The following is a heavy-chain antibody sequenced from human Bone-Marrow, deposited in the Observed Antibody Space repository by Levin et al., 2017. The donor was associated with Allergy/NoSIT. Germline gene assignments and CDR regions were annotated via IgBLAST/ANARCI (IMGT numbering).Heavy chain of an antibody. Sequence: HAGGSLRLSCATSGFTFSAHWMSWVRQAPGKGLEWVANIKQDGSQRNYVDSVKGRFTISRDQAKRSVHLQMNSLRAEDTAVYYCVKMNWGTGPFDFWGQGALVTVSS. CDR3: VKMNWGTGPFDF. CDR1: GFTFSAHW. CDR2: IKQDGSQR. J-gene: IGHJ4*02. V-gene: IGHV3-7*02. D-gene: IGHD7-27*01.